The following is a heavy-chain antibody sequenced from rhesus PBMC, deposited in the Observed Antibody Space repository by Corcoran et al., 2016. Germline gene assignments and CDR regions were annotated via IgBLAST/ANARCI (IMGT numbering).Heavy chain of an antibody. V-gene: IGHV7-114*01. J-gene: IGHJ4*01. CDR1: GYTFTSYG. CDR2: INTDTGNP. D-gene: IGHD3-16*01. Sequence: QVQLVQSGAEVKQPGASVKVSCKASGYTFTSYGMNWVRQAHGQRLEWMGWINTDTGNPTYAQGFKERFTFSMDTCISTAYLQISSLKAEDTAVYYCARRHSGSYYFPTEYFDYWGQGVLVTVSS. CDR3: ARRHSGSYYFPTEYFDY.